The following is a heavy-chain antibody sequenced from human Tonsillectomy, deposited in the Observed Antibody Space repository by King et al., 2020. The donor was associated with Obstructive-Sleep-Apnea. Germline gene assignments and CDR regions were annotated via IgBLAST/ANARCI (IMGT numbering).Heavy chain of an antibody. Sequence: VQLVESGAEVKKPGASVKVSCKASGYTFTDYYLHWVRQAPGQGLEWMGWINPNSGGTHYAQKFQGWVTMTRDTSISTAYMELSRLRSDDTAVYYCAREDSGRYSEYGMDVWGQGTTVTVSS. CDR3: AREDSGRYSEYGMDV. CDR1: GYTFTDYY. CDR2: INPNSGGT. D-gene: IGHD1-26*01. J-gene: IGHJ6*02. V-gene: IGHV1-2*04.